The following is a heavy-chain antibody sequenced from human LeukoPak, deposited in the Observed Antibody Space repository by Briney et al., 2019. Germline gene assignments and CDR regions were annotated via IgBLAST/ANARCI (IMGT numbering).Heavy chain of an antibody. J-gene: IGHJ4*02. CDR1: GFTFSSYG. CDR3: AKVTYGSGTYGAFDS. D-gene: IGHD3-10*01. V-gene: IGHV3-30*02. CDR2: IRYDGSNK. Sequence: GGTLRLSCAASGFTFSSYGMHWVRQAPGKGLEWVAFIRYDGSNKYYADSVKGRFAISRDNSKNSLYLQMNSLRAEDTAVYYCAKVTYGSGTYGAFDSWGQGTLVTVSS.